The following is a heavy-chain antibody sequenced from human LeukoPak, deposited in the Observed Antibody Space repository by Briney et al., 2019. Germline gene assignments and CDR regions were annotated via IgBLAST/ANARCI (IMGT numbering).Heavy chain of an antibody. D-gene: IGHD1-26*01. CDR2: ISLTGET. V-gene: IGHV4-4*02. CDR3: SRASGVFCPFGY. J-gene: IGHJ4*02. Sequence: SETLSLTCGVSVGSINSTNWWSWVRHPPGQGLEWIGEISLTGETNYNPSLNGRAPMSLDKSRNQLSLTLTSVTAGATAIYYCSRASGVFCPFGYWGQGNLVIV. CDR1: VGSINSTNW.